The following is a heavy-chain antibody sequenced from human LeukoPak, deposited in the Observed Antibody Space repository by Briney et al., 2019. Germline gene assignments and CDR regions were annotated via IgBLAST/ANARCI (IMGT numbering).Heavy chain of an antibody. CDR3: ARDVQQLVQGYFDY. D-gene: IGHD6-13*01. J-gene: IGHJ4*02. V-gene: IGHV1-69*04. CDR2: IIPILGIA. CDR1: GGTFSSYA. Sequence: GASVKVSCKASGGTFSSYAISWVRQAPGQGLEWMGRIIPILGIANYAQKFQGRVTITADKSTSTAYMELSSLRSEDTAVYYCARDVQQLVQGYFDYWGQGTLVTVSS.